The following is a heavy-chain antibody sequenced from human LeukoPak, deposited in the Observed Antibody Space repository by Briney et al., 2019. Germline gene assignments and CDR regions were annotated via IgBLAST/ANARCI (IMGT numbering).Heavy chain of an antibody. J-gene: IGHJ4*02. D-gene: IGHD6-13*01. Sequence: GASVKVSCKASGYTSTGYYMHWVRQAPGQGLEWMGWINPNSGGTNYAQKFQGRVTMTRDTSISTAYMELSRLRSDDTAVYYCARDYQGYSSSQTFDYWGQGTLVTVSS. CDR1: GYTSTGYY. CDR2: INPNSGGT. CDR3: ARDYQGYSSSQTFDY. V-gene: IGHV1-2*02.